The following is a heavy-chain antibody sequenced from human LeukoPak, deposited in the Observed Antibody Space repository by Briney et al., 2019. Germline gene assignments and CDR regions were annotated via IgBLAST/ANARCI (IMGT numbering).Heavy chain of an antibody. V-gene: IGHV1-46*01. D-gene: IGHD3-16*01. CDR1: GNTFTSSH. J-gene: IGHJ3*02. CDR3: AKDRGGSYTFDI. Sequence: ASVKVSCKASGNTFTSSHMHWVRQAPGQGLKWMGIINIGDGYTKYAQKFQGRVTITRDTSTSTLYMELSSLRSEDTAVYYCAKDRGGSYTFDIWGQGTMVTVSS. CDR2: INIGDGYT.